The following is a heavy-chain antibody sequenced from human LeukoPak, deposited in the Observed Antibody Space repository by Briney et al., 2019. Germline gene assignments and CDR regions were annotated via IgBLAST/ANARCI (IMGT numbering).Heavy chain of an antibody. CDR2: TYYRSKWYN. CDR3: ARELAGYNSKPPDY. CDR1: GDSVSTNSVA. D-gene: IGHD5-24*01. J-gene: IGHJ4*02. Sequence: SQTLSLTCAISGDSVSTNSVAWNWIRQSPSRGLEWLGRTYYRSKWYNDNAGSVKSRITINPDTSKNQFSLQLKSVTPEDTAVYYCARELAGYNSKPPDYWGQGTLVTVSS. V-gene: IGHV6-1*01.